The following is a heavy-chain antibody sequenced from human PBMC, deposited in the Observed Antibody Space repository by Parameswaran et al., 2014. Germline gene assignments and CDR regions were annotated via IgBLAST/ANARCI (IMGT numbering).Heavy chain of an antibody. CDR3: ARHGYSISWYYFDY. J-gene: IGHJ4*02. CDR2: SIIWERP. Sequence: WIRQPPGRGWSGLGVSIIWERPTTTRPSKSRVTISVDTSKNQFSLKLSSVTAADTAVYYCARHGYSISWYYFDYWGQGTLVTVSS. V-gene: IGHV4-39*01. D-gene: IGHD6-13*01.